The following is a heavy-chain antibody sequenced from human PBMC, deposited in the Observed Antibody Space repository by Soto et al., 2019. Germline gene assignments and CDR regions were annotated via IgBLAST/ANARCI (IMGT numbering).Heavy chain of an antibody. CDR3: ARTFDYYGMDV. J-gene: IGHJ6*02. CDR1: GYSIGIGYY. Sequence: SETLSLTCAVSGYSIGIGYYWAWIRQSPGKGLEWIGSIYHAGSVYYNPSLNGRVALSMDTSKNHFSLKLTSVTAADTAVYYCARTFDYYGMDVWGQGTTVTV. V-gene: IGHV4-38-2*01. CDR2: IYHAGSV.